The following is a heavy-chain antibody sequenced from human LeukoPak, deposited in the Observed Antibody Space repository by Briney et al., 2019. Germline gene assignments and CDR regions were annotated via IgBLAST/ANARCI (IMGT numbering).Heavy chain of an antibody. V-gene: IGHV3-13*01. J-gene: IGHJ4*02. CDR1: GFAFSSYD. D-gene: IGHD3-22*01. CDR3: ARGRGLYDSSGYPLDY. CDR2: IGTAGDT. Sequence: GGSLRLSCAASGFAFSSYDMHWVRQATGKGLEWVSAIGTAGDTYYPGSVKGRFTISRENAKNSLYLQMNSLRAGDTAVYYCARGRGLYDSSGYPLDYWGQGTLVTVSS.